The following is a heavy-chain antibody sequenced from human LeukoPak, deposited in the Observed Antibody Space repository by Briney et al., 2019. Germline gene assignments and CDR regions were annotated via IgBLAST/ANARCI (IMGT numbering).Heavy chain of an antibody. J-gene: IGHJ4*02. Sequence: PSETLSLTCTVSGGSISSSSYYWGWIRQPPGKGLEWIGSIYYSGSTYYDPSLKSRVTISVDTSKNQFSLRLSSVTAADTAVYYCADMTTVSYWGQGTLVTVSS. D-gene: IGHD4-17*01. CDR1: GGSISSSSYY. CDR3: ADMTTVSY. V-gene: IGHV4-39*07. CDR2: IYYSGST.